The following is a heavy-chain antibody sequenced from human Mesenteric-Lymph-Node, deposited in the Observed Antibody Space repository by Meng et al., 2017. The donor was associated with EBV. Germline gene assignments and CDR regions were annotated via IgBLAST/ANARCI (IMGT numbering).Heavy chain of an antibody. D-gene: IGHD1-7*01. CDR1: GGSISSSSYY. CDR2: MYYNGNT. V-gene: IGHV4-39*01. Sequence: QLQLQVSGQGLVKPSETLSLTCDVSGGSISSSSYYWGWIRQSPEKGLEWIGSMYYNGNTYYNPSLKSRVTISVDTSKNQFSLKVTSVTAADTAVYYCARRDRTGNYADFDCWGQGTLVTVSS. CDR3: ARRDRTGNYADFDC. J-gene: IGHJ4*02.